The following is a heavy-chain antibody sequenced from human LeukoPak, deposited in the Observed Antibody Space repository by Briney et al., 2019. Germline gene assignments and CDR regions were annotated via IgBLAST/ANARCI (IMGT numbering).Heavy chain of an antibody. D-gene: IGHD3-22*01. CDR2: ITGNGGTI. Sequence: AGGSLRLSCAASGSSFDDYAMHWVRQAPGKGLEWVSGITGNGGTIAYADSVKGRFTVSRDNAKSSLYLQMSSLRAEDMALYYCVRESGSYYFDYWGQGTLVTVSS. V-gene: IGHV3-9*03. CDR1: GSSFDDYA. CDR3: VRESGSYYFDY. J-gene: IGHJ4*02.